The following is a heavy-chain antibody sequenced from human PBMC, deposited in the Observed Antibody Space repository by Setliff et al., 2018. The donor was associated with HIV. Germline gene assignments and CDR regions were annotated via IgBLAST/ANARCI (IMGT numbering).Heavy chain of an antibody. Sequence: GASVKVSCKASGYTFTSYDINWVRQATGQGLEWMGWMNPNSGNTGYAKKFQGRVTMTRNTSISTAYMELSSLRSEDTAVYYCARGSSYSSSWYVFRPQALNDAFDIWAQGTMVTVSS. J-gene: IGHJ3*02. CDR2: MNPNSGNT. V-gene: IGHV1-8*02. CDR3: ARGSSYSSSWYVFRPQALNDAFDI. CDR1: GYTFTSYD. D-gene: IGHD6-13*01.